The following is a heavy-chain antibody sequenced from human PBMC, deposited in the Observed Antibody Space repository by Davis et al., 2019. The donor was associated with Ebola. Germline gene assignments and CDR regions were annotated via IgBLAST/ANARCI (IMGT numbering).Heavy chain of an antibody. Sequence: PGGSLRLSCAASGFTFSFYSMNWARQAPGKGLEWVSSISSSSSYIDYGDSVKGRFTISRDNAKNSVYLQMNSLRAEDTAVYYCARASVASGYYYGMDVWGQGTTVTVSS. CDR1: GFTFSFYS. CDR3: ARASVASGYYYGMDV. V-gene: IGHV3-21*01. D-gene: IGHD6-19*01. J-gene: IGHJ6*02. CDR2: ISSSSSYI.